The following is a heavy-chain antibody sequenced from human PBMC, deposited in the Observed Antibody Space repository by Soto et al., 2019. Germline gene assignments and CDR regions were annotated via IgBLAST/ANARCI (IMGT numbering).Heavy chain of an antibody. V-gene: IGHV1-18*04. Sequence: QVQLVQSGAEVKKPGASVKVSCKASGYTFTSYGISWVRQAPGQGLEWMGLISAYNGNTNYAQQLQGRVTMTTDTSTSTAYIELRSLRSDDTAVYYCARDEAIFGSSGWYDLDYWCQGTMVTVSS. CDR2: ISAYNGNT. J-gene: IGHJ4*02. CDR1: GYTFTSYG. CDR3: ARDEAIFGSSGWYDLDY. D-gene: IGHD6-19*01.